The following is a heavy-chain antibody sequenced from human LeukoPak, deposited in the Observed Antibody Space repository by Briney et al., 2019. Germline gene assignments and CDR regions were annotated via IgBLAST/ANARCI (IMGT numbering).Heavy chain of an antibody. CDR2: IWYDGSSK. D-gene: IGHD6-19*01. J-gene: IGHJ4*02. V-gene: IGHV3-33*01. CDR1: GFTFNNYG. CDR3: ARDQAGTLNFYFDY. Sequence: GRSLRLSCAASGFTFNNYGMHWVRQAPGKGLEWVAVIWYDGSSKYYADSVKGRFTISRDNSKNTLYLQMNSLRAEDTAVYYCARDQAGTLNFYFDYWGQGTLVTVSS.